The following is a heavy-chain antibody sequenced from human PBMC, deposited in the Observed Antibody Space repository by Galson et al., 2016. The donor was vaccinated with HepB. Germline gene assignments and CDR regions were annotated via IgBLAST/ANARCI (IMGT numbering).Heavy chain of an antibody. CDR1: GFTLSSYE. CDR3: AREPPYTGAYNWFDT. V-gene: IGHV3-48*03. D-gene: IGHD7-27*01. CDR2: ISSSGNII. Sequence: SLRLSCAASGFTLSSYEMHWVRQAPGKGLEWVSYISSSGNIIYYADSVEGRFTISRDNAKNSLYLQMNSLRAEDTAVYYCAREPPYTGAYNWFDTWAQGTLVTVSS. J-gene: IGHJ5*02.